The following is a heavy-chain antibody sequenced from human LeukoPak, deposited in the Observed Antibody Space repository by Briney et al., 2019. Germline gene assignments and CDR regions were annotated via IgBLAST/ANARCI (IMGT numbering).Heavy chain of an antibody. CDR3: ARDPNGDYIGAFDM. CDR1: GFSFSAYA. D-gene: IGHD4-17*01. V-gene: IGHV3-23*01. Sequence: GGSLRLSCTASGFSFSAYAMMWVRQAPGKGPEWVSAIRGSGINTYYADSVKGRFTISRDNSKYTLFLQMNSLRAEDTAVYYCARDPNGDYIGAFDMWGPGTMVTVSS. J-gene: IGHJ3*02. CDR2: IRGSGINT.